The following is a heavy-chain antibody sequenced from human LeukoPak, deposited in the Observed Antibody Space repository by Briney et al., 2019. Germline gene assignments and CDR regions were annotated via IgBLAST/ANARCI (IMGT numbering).Heavy chain of an antibody. CDR1: GFTFTVYF. CDR2: IKHNGGEK. D-gene: IGHD3-22*01. CDR3: ARDRGWRTSGYYLYHFDY. Sequence: GGSLRLSCVASGFTFTVYFVSWVRQAPGKGLEWVASIKHNGGEKYYVDSVKGRFTISRDNAKNSLYLEMSSLRVEDTAVYYCARDRGWRTSGYYLYHFDYWGQGTLVTFAS. J-gene: IGHJ4*02. V-gene: IGHV3-7*01.